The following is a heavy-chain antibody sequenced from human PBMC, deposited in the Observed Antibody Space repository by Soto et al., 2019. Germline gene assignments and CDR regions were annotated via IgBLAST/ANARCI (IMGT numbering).Heavy chain of an antibody. CDR1: GGTFSSYA. D-gene: IGHD2-2*01. J-gene: IGHJ5*01. Sequence: GASVKVSCKASGGTFSSYAISWVRQAPGQGLEWMGWVSGNNGASNPAPKVQGRITMTLDTSTGVSYMALRSLRSDDTAIYYCVRDQKYFRVNGNWFDSWGQGTLVTVSS. V-gene: IGHV1-18*01. CDR2: VSGNNGAS. CDR3: VRDQKYFRVNGNWFDS.